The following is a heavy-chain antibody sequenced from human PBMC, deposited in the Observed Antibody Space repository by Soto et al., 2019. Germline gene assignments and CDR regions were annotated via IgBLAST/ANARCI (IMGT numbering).Heavy chain of an antibody. Sequence: GGSLRLSCAASGFTFSSYGMHWVRQAPGKGLEWVAVISYDGSNKYYADSVKGRFTISRDNSKNTLYLQMNSLRAEDTAVYYCANLTTTKGLFGMDVWGQGTTVTVSS. D-gene: IGHD1-26*01. CDR1: GFTFSSYG. V-gene: IGHV3-30*18. J-gene: IGHJ6*02. CDR2: ISYDGSNK. CDR3: ANLTTTKGLFGMDV.